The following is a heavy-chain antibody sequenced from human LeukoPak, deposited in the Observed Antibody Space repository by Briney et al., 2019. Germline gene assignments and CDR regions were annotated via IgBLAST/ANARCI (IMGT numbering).Heavy chain of an antibody. D-gene: IGHD1-26*01. J-gene: IGHJ4*02. CDR1: GFTFSSYW. V-gene: IGHV3-7*01. CDR3: AREVGRSGSNDFDY. CDR2: IKQDGSEK. Sequence: GGSLRLSCAASGFTFSSYWMSWVRQAPGKGLEWVANIKQDGSEKYYVDSVEGRFTISRDNAKNSLYLQMNSLRAEDTAVYYCAREVGRSGSNDFDYWGQGTLVTVSS.